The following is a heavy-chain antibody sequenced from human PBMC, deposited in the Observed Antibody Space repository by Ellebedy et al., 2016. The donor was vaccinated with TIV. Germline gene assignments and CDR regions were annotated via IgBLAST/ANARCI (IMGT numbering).Heavy chain of an antibody. CDR2: ISSAAERT. CDR3: ARDPVGVGPAFDI. J-gene: IGHJ3*02. V-gene: IGHV3-23*01. CDR1: GSTFSTNV. D-gene: IGHD4-23*01. Sequence: GESLKISCLVSGSTFSTNVMAWVRQAPGKGLEWVSAISSAAERTHYADSVKGRFTISRDNSKNTLYLQMNSLRAEDTAVYYCARDPVGVGPAFDIWGQGTMVTVSS.